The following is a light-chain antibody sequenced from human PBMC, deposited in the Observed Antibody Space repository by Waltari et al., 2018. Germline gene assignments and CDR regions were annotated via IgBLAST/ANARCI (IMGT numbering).Light chain of an antibody. J-gene: IGLJ3*02. CDR2: GST. CDR1: GSNIGAGYD. V-gene: IGLV1-40*01. CDR3: QSYDTGLSVV. Sequence: QSVLTQPPSVSGAPGQRVTISCTGSGSNIGAGYDVNWYQQFPRAAPRLRSYGSTTRSLGVPDRFCGSTSGTSASLAIIGLQAEDEADYYCQSYDTGLSVVFGGGTKVTVL.